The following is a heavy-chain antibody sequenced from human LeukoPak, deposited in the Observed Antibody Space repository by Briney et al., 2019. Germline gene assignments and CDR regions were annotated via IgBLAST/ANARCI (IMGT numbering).Heavy chain of an antibody. V-gene: IGHV4-59*01. CDR1: GGSISSYY. CDR3: ARDQGGTVDY. D-gene: IGHD3-16*01. J-gene: IGHJ4*02. CDR2: IYYSGST. Sequence: SGTLSLTCTVSGGSISSYYWSWIRQPPGKGLEWIGYIYYSGSTNYNPSLKSRVTISVDTSKNQFSLKLSSVTAADTAVYYCARDQGGTVDYWGRGTLVTVSS.